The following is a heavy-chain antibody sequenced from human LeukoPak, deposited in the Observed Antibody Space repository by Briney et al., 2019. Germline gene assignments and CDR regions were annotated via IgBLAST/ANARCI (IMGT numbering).Heavy chain of an antibody. CDR3: ARDHNYLDYGQGFDP. Sequence: ASVKVSCKASGYTFTNYYVHWVRQAPGQGLEWMGTVNLSGGSTTCAQKFQGRVTMTRDTSTRTVYTELSSLRTEDTAVYYCARDHNYLDYGQGFDPWGQGTLVTVSS. CDR1: GYTFTNYY. V-gene: IGHV1-46*01. D-gene: IGHD4-17*01. J-gene: IGHJ5*02. CDR2: VNLSGGST.